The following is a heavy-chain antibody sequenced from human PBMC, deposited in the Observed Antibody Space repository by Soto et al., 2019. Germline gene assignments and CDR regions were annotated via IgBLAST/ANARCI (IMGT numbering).Heavy chain of an antibody. J-gene: IGHJ4*02. CDR3: AKDGSAELELQEAPDY. V-gene: IGHV3-9*01. CDR2: ISWNSGSI. D-gene: IGHD1-7*01. Sequence: SLRLSFAASGFTFDDYAMHWVRQAPGKGLEWVSGISWNSGSIGYADSVKGRFTISRDNAKNSLYLQMNSLRAEDTALYYCAKDGSAELELQEAPDYWGQGTLVTVSS. CDR1: GFTFDDYA.